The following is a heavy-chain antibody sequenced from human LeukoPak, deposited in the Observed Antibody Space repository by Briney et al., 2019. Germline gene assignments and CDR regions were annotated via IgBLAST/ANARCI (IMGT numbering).Heavy chain of an antibody. J-gene: IGHJ4*02. CDR3: ARGATYYYGSGNYLGY. D-gene: IGHD3-10*01. Sequence: PSETLSLTCAVYGGSFSGYYWSWIRQPPGKGLEWIGEINHSGSTNYNPSLKSRVTISVDTSKNQFSLKLSSVTAADTAVYYCARGATYYYGSGNYLGYWGQGTLVTVSS. V-gene: IGHV4-34*01. CDR2: INHSGST. CDR1: GGSFSGYY.